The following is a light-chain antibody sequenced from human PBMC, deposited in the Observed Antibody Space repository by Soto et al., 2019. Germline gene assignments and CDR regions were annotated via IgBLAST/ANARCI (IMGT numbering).Light chain of an antibody. V-gene: IGKV1-33*01. CDR1: HDISDY. CDR2: DAS. J-gene: IGKJ4*01. CDR3: QQYDNVPLT. Sequence: DVQMTQSPSSLSASVGDRVTITCQASHDISDYLNWYQYKPGEAPKLLMYDASKLEAGVPSRFSGRGSGTDFTFSISSLQPEDIATYYCQQYDNVPLTFGGGTKVEIK.